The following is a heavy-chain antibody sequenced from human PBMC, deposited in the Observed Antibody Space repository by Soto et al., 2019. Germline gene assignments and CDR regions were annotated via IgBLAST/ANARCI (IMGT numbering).Heavy chain of an antibody. Sequence: PSETLSLTCTVSGGSISSSSYYWGWIRQPPGKGLEWIGSIYYSGSTYYNPSLKSRVTISVDTSKNQFSLKLSSVTAADTAVYYCARHRLPGIAAPTHPYDYWGQGTLVTVSS. CDR2: IYYSGST. D-gene: IGHD6-13*01. J-gene: IGHJ4*02. V-gene: IGHV4-39*01. CDR3: ARHRLPGIAAPTHPYDY. CDR1: GGSISSSSYY.